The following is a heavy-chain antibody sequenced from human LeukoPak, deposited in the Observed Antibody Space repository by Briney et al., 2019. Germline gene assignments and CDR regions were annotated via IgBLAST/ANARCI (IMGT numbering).Heavy chain of an antibody. CDR3: VRQNGGYSYGMDV. CDR2: KRQDGSEK. Sequence: GGSLRLSCAASGLTLSSDWMSWVRQAPGKGLEWVANKRQDGSEKHYVGSVKGRFTISRDNAKNSLSLQMNSLRAEDTAVYYCVRQNGGYSYGMDVWGQGTTVTVS. J-gene: IGHJ6*02. V-gene: IGHV3-7*01. D-gene: IGHD3-22*01. CDR1: GLTLSSDW.